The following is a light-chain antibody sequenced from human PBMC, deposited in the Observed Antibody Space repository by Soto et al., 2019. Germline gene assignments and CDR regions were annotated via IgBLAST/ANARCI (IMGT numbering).Light chain of an antibody. CDR1: SSNVGGYNY. V-gene: IGLV2-14*01. J-gene: IGLJ1*01. CDR3: RSYASSITRQKV. CDR2: DVS. Sequence: QSALTQPASVSGSPGQSITISCTGTSSNVGGYNYVSWYQQHPGKAPKFMIYDVSNRPSGVSDRFSGSKSGNSASLTISGLQAEDEADYYCRSYASSITRQKVFGTGTKVTVL.